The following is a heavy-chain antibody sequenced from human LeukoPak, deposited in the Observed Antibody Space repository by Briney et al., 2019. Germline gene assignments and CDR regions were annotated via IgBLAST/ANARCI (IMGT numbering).Heavy chain of an antibody. D-gene: IGHD3-10*01. CDR2: ISAYNGNT. CDR1: GYTFTSYG. V-gene: IGHV1-18*01. J-gene: IGHJ4*02. Sequence: ASVKVSCKASGYTFTSYGISWVRQTPGQGLEWMGWISAYNGNTNYAQDLQGRVTMTTDKSTSTTYMELRSLRSDDTALYYCARDAAGRNLAVWPFDYWGQGTLVTVSS. CDR3: ARDAAGRNLAVWPFDY.